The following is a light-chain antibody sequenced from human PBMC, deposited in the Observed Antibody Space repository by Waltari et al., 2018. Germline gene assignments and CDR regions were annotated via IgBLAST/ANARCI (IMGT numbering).Light chain of an antibody. V-gene: IGKV1-NL1*01. CDR3: QQYYSSPLT. Sequence: DIQLTQSPSSLSASVGDRVSITCRASQAISNSLAWFQQMPGRAPTLLLYAASRLQPGVSSRFSGSGSGTDYSLTISSLQPEDFATYYCQQYYSSPLTFGGGTKVEI. CDR2: AAS. CDR1: QAISNS. J-gene: IGKJ4*01.